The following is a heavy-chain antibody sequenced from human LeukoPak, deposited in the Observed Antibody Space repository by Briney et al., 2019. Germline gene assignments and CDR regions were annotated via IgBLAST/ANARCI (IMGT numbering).Heavy chain of an antibody. V-gene: IGHV4-31*02. J-gene: IGHJ4*02. CDR2: IYYSGST. CDR1: GFTFSSHA. CDR3: ARVGPYYYDSSGYYFAH. Sequence: LRLSCAASGFTFSSHAMSWIRQHPGKGLEWIGYIYYSGSTYYNPSLKSRVTISVDTSKNQFSLRLSSVTAADTAVYYCARVGPYYYDSSGYYFAHWGQGTLVTVSS. D-gene: IGHD3-22*01.